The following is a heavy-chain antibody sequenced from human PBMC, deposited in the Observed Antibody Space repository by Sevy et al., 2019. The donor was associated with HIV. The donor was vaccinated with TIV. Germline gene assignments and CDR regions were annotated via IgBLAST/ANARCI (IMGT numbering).Heavy chain of an antibody. CDR3: ERLSAVSRSYNFDY. CDR1: GDSVSSDNYY. D-gene: IGHD4-4*01. V-gene: IGHV4-61*01. J-gene: IGHJ4*02. Sequence: SETLSLTCTVSGDSVSSDNYYWSWIRQPPGKGLEWIGYMFYSGSTNYNPSLKSRVTISVDTSKNQFSLKLNSVTAAETAVYYCERLSAVSRSYNFDYWGQGTLVTVSS. CDR2: MFYSGST.